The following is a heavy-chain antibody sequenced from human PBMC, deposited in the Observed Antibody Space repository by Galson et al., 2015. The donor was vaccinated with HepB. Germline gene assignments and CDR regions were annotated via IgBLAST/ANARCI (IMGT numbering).Heavy chain of an antibody. Sequence: ETLSLTCAVSGGSISSSNWWSWVRQPPGKGLEWIGEIYHSGSTNYNPSLKSRVTISVDKSKNQFSLKLSSVTAADTAVYYCARQWLVWGAFDIWGQGTMVTVSS. CDR2: IYHSGST. CDR3: ARQWLVWGAFDI. D-gene: IGHD6-19*01. CDR1: GGSISSSNW. J-gene: IGHJ3*02. V-gene: IGHV4-4*02.